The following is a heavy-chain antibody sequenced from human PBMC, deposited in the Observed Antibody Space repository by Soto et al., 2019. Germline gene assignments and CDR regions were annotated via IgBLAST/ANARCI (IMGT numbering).Heavy chain of an antibody. J-gene: IGHJ6*02. V-gene: IGHV1-69*01. Sequence: QVQLVQSGAEVKKPGSSVKVSCKASGGTFSSYAISWVRQAPGQGLEWMGGIIPIFGTANYAQKFPGRVTITADESTSTAYMELSRLRSEDTAVYYCARGIAAAGYYYYGMDVWGQGTTVTVSS. CDR2: IIPIFGTA. CDR1: GGTFSSYA. D-gene: IGHD6-13*01. CDR3: ARGIAAAGYYYYGMDV.